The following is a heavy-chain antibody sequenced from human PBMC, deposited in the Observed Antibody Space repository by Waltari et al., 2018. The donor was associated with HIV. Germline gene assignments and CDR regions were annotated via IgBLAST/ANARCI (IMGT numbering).Heavy chain of an antibody. CDR1: GFTVSSNS. V-gene: IGHV3-66*01. Sequence: EVQLVESGGGLVQPGGSLRLSCAASGFTVSSNSMSWVRQAPGKGLEWVSVIYSGGSTYYADSVKGRFTISRDNSKNTLYLQMNSLRAEDMAVYYCARDWAHSSSWSRYYYHGMDVWGQGTTVTVSS. J-gene: IGHJ6*02. CDR3: ARDWAHSSSWSRYYYHGMDV. D-gene: IGHD6-13*01. CDR2: IYSGGST.